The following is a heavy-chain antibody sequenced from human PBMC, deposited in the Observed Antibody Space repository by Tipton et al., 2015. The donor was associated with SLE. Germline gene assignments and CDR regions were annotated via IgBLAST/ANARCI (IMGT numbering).Heavy chain of an antibody. CDR3: ARGSYYTSGSYTTYDY. CDR1: GGSISSHY. CDR2: IHYSGTT. Sequence: TLSLTCTVSGGSISSHYWSWIRQLPGKGLEYIGYIHYSGTTNYNPSLKGRVTISVDTSKNQFSLKLSSVTAADTAVYYCARGSYYTSGSYTTYDYWGQGTLVTVSS. J-gene: IGHJ4*02. D-gene: IGHD3-10*01. V-gene: IGHV4-59*11.